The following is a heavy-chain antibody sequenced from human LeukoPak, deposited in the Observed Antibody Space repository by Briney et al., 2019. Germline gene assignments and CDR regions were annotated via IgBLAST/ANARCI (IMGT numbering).Heavy chain of an antibody. D-gene: IGHD3-10*01. Sequence: SETLSLTCTVSGGSISSYYWSWIRQPPGKGLEWIGYIYYSGSTNYNPSLKSRVTISVDTSKNQFSLKLSSVTAADTAVYYCARGGGDLPFDYWGQGTLVTVSS. CDR1: GGSISSYY. CDR3: ARGGGDLPFDY. J-gene: IGHJ4*02. V-gene: IGHV4-59*01. CDR2: IYYSGST.